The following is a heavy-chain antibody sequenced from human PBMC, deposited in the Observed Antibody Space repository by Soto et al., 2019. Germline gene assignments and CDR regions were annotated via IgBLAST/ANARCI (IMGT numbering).Heavy chain of an antibody. V-gene: IGHV1-69*12. CDR1: GGTFSSYA. D-gene: IGHD3-22*01. Sequence: QVQLVQSGAEVKKPGSSVKVSCKASGGTFSSYAISWVRQAPGQGLEWMGGIIPIFGTANYAQKFQGRVTITADESTSTAYVEPSSLRSEDPAVYDCARAYDSSGYGILGFWGQGTLVTVSS. J-gene: IGHJ4*02. CDR2: IIPIFGTA. CDR3: ARAYDSSGYGILGF.